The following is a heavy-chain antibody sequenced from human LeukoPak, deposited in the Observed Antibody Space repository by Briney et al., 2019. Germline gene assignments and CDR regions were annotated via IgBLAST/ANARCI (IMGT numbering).Heavy chain of an antibody. D-gene: IGHD3-16*01. J-gene: IGHJ6*03. Sequence: ASVKVSCKASGGTFSSYAISWVRQAPGQGLEWMGGIIPIFGTANYAQKFQGRVTITADEGTSTVYMELSSLRSEDTAVYYCARGLGGGYYHYMDVWGKGTTVTVSS. CDR1: GGTFSSYA. V-gene: IGHV1-69*13. CDR3: ARGLGGGYYHYMDV. CDR2: IIPIFGTA.